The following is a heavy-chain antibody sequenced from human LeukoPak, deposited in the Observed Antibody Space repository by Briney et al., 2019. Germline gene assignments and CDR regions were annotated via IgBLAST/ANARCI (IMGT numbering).Heavy chain of an antibody. D-gene: IGHD6-19*01. CDR1: GGSISSSSYY. V-gene: IGHV4-61*02. J-gene: IGHJ5*02. CDR2: MSSNGIS. Sequence: SETLSLTCTVSGGSISSSSYYWGWIRQPAGKGLEWIGRMSSNGISTYSPSLKSRVTISIDTSRNQFSMNLNSVTAADTAVYYCAKGAGPPWFDPWGQGTLVTVSS. CDR3: AKGAGPPWFDP.